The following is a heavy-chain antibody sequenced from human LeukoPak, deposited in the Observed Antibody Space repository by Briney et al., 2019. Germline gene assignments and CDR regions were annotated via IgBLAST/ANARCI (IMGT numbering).Heavy chain of an antibody. D-gene: IGHD3-3*01. Sequence: SQTLSLTCTVSGGSISSGDYYWSWIRQPPGKGLEWIGYIYYSGSTYYNPSLKSRVTISVDTSKNQFSQKLSSVTAADTAVYYCARVTIFGVVIRPFDYWGQGTLVTVSS. V-gene: IGHV4-30-4*08. CDR3: ARVTIFGVVIRPFDY. J-gene: IGHJ4*02. CDR2: IYYSGST. CDR1: GGSISSGDYY.